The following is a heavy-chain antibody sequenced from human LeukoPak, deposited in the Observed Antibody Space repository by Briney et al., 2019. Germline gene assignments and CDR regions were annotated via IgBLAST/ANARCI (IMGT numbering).Heavy chain of an antibody. Sequence: ASVKDSCKASGYTFTSYGISWVRQAPGQGLEWMGWISAYNGNTNYAQKLQGRVTMTTDTSTSTAYMELRSLRSDDTAVYYCAIAEANFYDSGGYHYWGQGTLVTVSS. CDR1: GYTFTSYG. J-gene: IGHJ4*02. D-gene: IGHD3-22*01. V-gene: IGHV1-18*01. CDR2: ISAYNGNT. CDR3: AIAEANFYDSGGYHY.